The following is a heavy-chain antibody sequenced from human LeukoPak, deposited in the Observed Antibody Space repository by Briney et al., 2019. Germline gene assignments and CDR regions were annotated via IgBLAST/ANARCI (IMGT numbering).Heavy chain of an antibody. Sequence: ASVKVSCKASGYTFTSYYMHWVRQAPGQGLEWMGIINPSGGSTSYAQKFQGRVTMTRDTSTSTVYMELSSLRSEDTAVYYCARGGDSSGYYLIFPLGHWGQGTLVTVSS. V-gene: IGHV1-46*01. J-gene: IGHJ4*02. CDR1: GYTFTSYY. CDR3: ARGGDSSGYYLIFPLGH. CDR2: INPSGGST. D-gene: IGHD3-22*01.